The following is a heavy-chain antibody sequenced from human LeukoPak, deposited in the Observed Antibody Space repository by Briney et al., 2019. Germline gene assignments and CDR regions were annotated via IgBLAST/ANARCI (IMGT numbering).Heavy chain of an antibody. CDR2: IKQDGSEK. Sequence: PGGSLRLSCAASGFTFSSYWMSWVRQAPGKGLEWVANIKQDGSEKYYVDSVKGRFTISRDNSKSTLYLQMNSLRAEDTALYYCGKHFYSSGEYFFDYWGQGTLVTVSS. CDR1: GFTFSSYW. J-gene: IGHJ4*02. D-gene: IGHD6-19*01. CDR3: GKHFYSSGEYFFDY. V-gene: IGHV3-7*03.